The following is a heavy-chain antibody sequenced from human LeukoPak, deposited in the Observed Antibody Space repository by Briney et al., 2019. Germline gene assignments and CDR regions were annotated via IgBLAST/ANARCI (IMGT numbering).Heavy chain of an antibody. J-gene: IGHJ4*02. CDR1: GYTFAGYY. V-gene: IGHV1-2*02. Sequence: AASVKVSCKASGYTFAGYYMHWVRQAPGQGLEWMGWINPNTGGTNYAQRFQGRVTMTSNTSISTAYMELSRLRSDDTALYYCARATLQYYTSGSDPRPFDYWGQGTLVTVSS. CDR3: ARATLQYYTSGSDPRPFDY. D-gene: IGHD3-10*01. CDR2: INPNTGGT.